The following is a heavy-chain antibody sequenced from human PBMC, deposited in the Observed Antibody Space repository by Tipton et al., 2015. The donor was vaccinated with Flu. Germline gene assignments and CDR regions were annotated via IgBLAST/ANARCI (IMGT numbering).Heavy chain of an antibody. CDR1: GGSLRSGRYF. V-gene: IGHV4-61*02. CDR2: INSTGTT. CDR3: ARDYSSYWSYNWFDP. D-gene: IGHD6-13*01. Sequence: TLSLTCTVSGGSLRSGRYFWSWIRQPAGKGLEWIGRINSTGTTDYNPSLKSRLTISADTTKNEVFLRLTSVTAADTAVYYCARDYSSYWSYNWFDPWGQGTLVTVSS. J-gene: IGHJ5*02.